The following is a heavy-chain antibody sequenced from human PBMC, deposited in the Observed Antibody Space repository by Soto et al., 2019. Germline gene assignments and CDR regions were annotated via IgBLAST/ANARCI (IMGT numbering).Heavy chain of an antibody. Sequence: PGESLKISCKGSGYSFTSYWIGWVRQMPGKGLEWMGIIYPGDSDTRYSPSFQGQVTISADKSISTAYLQWSSLKASDTAMYYCARLNVEYSSSYYYYYGMDVWGQGTTVTVSS. CDR2: IYPGDSDT. CDR1: GYSFTSYW. D-gene: IGHD6-6*01. J-gene: IGHJ6*02. CDR3: ARLNVEYSSSYYYYYGMDV. V-gene: IGHV5-51*01.